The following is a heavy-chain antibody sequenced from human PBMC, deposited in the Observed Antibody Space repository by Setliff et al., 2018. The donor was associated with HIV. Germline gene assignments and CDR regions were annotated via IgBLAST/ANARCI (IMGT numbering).Heavy chain of an antibody. CDR1: GGSISSYY. CDR2: IYTSGST. V-gene: IGHV4-4*07. J-gene: IGHJ4*02. Sequence: SETLSLTCTVSGGSISSYYWSWIRQPAGKGLEWIGRIYTSGSTNYNPSLKSRVTISVDRSQNQFSLRLRSVTATDTAVYYCARHLWFYYVAESYGYFDYWGQGSLVTVSS. CDR3: ARHLWFYYVAESYGYFDY. D-gene: IGHD3-10*01.